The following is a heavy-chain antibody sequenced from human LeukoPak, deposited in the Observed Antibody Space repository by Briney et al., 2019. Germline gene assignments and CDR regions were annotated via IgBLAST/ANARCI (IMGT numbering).Heavy chain of an antibody. CDR3: AKKSSRYSSDPFVC. D-gene: IGHD5-18*01. CDR2: ISGSGGDT. Sequence: GGSLRLSCAASGFTFDDYAMHWVRQAPGKGLEWVSGISGSGGDTYYADSVKGRFTISRDNSKNTLYLQLNSLRAEDTAVYYCAKKSSRYSSDPFVCWGQGTLVTVSS. J-gene: IGHJ4*02. V-gene: IGHV3-23*01. CDR1: GFTFDDYA.